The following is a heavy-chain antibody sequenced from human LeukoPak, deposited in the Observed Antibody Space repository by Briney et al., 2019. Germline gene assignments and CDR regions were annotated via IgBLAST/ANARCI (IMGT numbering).Heavy chain of an antibody. V-gene: IGHV3-21*01. D-gene: IGHD3-16*01. J-gene: IGHJ6*02. Sequence: GGSLRLSCAASGFTFSSYWMHWVRQAPGKGLEWVSSISSSRSYIYYADSVKGRFTISRDNAKNSLYLQMNSLRAEDTAVYYCARDLGDYGMDVWGQGTTVTVSS. CDR3: ARDLGDYGMDV. CDR1: GFTFSSYW. CDR2: ISSSRSYI.